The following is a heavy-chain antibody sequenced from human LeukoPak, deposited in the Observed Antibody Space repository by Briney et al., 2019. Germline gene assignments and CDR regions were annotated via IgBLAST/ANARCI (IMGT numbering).Heavy chain of an antibody. Sequence: ASVKVSCKASGGTFGSYAISWVRQTPGQGLEWMGRIIPILGIANYAQKFQGRVTITADKSTSTAYMELNSLRAEDTAVYYCARENDIAIYYMDVWGKGTTVTVSS. V-gene: IGHV1-69*04. CDR2: IIPILGIA. J-gene: IGHJ6*03. CDR1: GGTFGSYA. D-gene: IGHD1-1*01. CDR3: ARENDIAIYYMDV.